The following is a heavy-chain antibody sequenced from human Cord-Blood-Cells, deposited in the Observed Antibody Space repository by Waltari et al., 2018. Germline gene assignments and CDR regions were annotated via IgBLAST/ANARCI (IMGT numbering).Heavy chain of an antibody. Sequence: QVQLVQSGAEAQKPGASVKVSCKASGYTLTGHDIHSVRQAPGQGLEWMGWINPNSGGTNYAQKFQGRVTMTRDTSISTAYMELGRLRSDDTAVYYCARDSVPVPQSPATPSFDYWGQGTLVTVSS. D-gene: IGHD1-1*01. CDR1: GYTLTGHD. CDR2: INPNSGGT. CDR3: ARDSVPVPQSPATPSFDY. J-gene: IGHJ4*02. V-gene: IGHV1-2*02.